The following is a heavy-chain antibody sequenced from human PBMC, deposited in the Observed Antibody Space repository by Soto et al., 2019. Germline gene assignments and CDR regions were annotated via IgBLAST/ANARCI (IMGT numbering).Heavy chain of an antibody. CDR2: IFSSGTT. V-gene: IGHV4-30-4*01. J-gene: IGHJ6*02. CDR1: GDSISSGNKY. Sequence: KPPETLSLTCTVSGDSISSGNKYWSWIRQAPGKGLEWIGDIFSSGTTYYNPSPKSRLTMSLDTSQNQFSLRLDSVTDADSAVYYCARVPSPFDYYYAMDVWGQGTTVTVSS. CDR3: ARVPSPFDYYYAMDV. D-gene: IGHD3-16*01.